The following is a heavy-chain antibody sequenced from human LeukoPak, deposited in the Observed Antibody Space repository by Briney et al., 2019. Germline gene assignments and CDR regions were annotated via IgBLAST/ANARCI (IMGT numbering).Heavy chain of an antibody. J-gene: IGHJ4*02. Sequence: GGSLRLSCAASGFTFSSYGMHWVRQAPGKGLEWVAVISYDGSNKYYADSVKGRFTISRDNSKNTLYLQMNSLRAEDTAVYYCAKDQDQGGYSGYALPPDYWGQGTLVTVSS. D-gene: IGHD5-12*01. CDR2: ISYDGSNK. V-gene: IGHV3-30*18. CDR3: AKDQDQGGYSGYALPPDY. CDR1: GFTFSSYG.